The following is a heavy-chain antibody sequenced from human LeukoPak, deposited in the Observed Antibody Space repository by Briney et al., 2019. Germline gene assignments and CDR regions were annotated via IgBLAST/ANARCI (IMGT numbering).Heavy chain of an antibody. CDR1: GGSISSGGYY. CDR2: IYYSGST. Sequence: SETLSLTCTVSGGSISSGGYYWSWIRQHPGKGLEWIGYIYYSGSTYYNPSLKSRVTISVDTSKNQFSLKLISVTAADTAVYYCARLVPERFFQLNPEGYYDYWGQGTLVTVSS. V-gene: IGHV4-31*03. CDR3: ARLVPERFFQLNPEGYYDY. D-gene: IGHD3-3*01. J-gene: IGHJ4*02.